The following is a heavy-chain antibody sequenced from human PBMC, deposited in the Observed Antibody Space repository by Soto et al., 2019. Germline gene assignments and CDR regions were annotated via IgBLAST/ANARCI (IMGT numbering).Heavy chain of an antibody. CDR1: GFTFSSYG. Sequence: QVQLVESGGGVVQPGWSLRLSCAASGFTFSSYGMHWVRQAPGKGLEWVAVIWYAGSNKYYADSVKGRFTISRDNSKNTLYLQMNRLRAEDTDVYYCARVKDYSSSWAPFDYWGQGTLVTVSS. V-gene: IGHV3-33*01. CDR2: IWYAGSNK. D-gene: IGHD6-13*01. CDR3: ARVKDYSSSWAPFDY. J-gene: IGHJ4*02.